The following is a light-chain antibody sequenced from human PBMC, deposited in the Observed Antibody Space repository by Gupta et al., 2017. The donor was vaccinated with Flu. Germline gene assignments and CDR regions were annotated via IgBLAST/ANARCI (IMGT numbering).Light chain of an antibody. CDR1: TSNIGTNT. V-gene: IGLV1-44*01. Sequence: QSVLAQPPSASGPPGQRVTIACSGSTSNIGTNTVNWYQKVPGTSPKLLIYGSNKRPSGVPDRFAGSKSGTSASLAISGLQSEDEADYYCAAWDDSLNGHYVFGTGTKVTVL. CDR2: GSN. J-gene: IGLJ1*01. CDR3: AAWDDSLNGHYV.